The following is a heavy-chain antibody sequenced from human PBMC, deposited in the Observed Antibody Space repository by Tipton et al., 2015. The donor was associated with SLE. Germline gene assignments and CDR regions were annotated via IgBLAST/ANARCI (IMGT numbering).Heavy chain of an antibody. CDR3: AREPLEVREGCDR. CDR1: GGSISSSSYY. D-gene: IGHD3-3*01. CDR2: IYYSGST. V-gene: IGHV4-39*07. Sequence: TLSLTCTVSGGSISSSSYYWGWIRQPPGKGLEWIGSIYYSGSTYYNPSLKSRVTISVDTSKNQFSLKLSSVTAADTAVYYCAREPLEVREGCDRWGRGTLVTVSS. J-gene: IGHJ2*01.